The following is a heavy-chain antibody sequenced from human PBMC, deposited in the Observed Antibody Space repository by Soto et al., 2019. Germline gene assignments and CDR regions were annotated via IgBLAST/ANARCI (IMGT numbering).Heavy chain of an antibody. CDR3: AKDQASGQGSFDS. V-gene: IGHV3-30*18. J-gene: IGHJ4*02. CDR2: ISYDGSNQ. CDR1: GFTFNIYG. Sequence: LRLSCAASGFTFNIYGMHWVRQAPDKGMEWVALISYDGSNQYYADSVKGRFTISRDNSKNTLFLQMNSLRADDTAVYYCAKDQASGQGSFDSWGQGTLVTVSS.